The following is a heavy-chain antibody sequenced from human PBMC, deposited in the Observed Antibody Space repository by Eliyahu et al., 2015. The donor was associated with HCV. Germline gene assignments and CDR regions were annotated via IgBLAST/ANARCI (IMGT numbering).Heavy chain of an antibody. CDR3: TTEQHSWHDPHDY. CDR1: GFTFSNAW. CDR2: IKSKTDGGTT. V-gene: IGHV3-15*01. D-gene: IGHD1-1*01. J-gene: IGHJ4*02. Sequence: EVQLVESGGGLVKPGGSLRLSCAASGFTFSNAWMSWVRQAPGKGLEWVGRIKSKTDGGTTDYAAPVKGRFTISRDDSKNTLYLQMNSLKTEDTAVYYCTTEQHSWHDPHDYWGQGTLVTVSS.